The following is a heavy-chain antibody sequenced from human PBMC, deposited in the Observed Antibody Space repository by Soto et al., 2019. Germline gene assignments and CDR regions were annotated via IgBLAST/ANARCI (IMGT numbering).Heavy chain of an antibody. J-gene: IGHJ6*02. V-gene: IGHV4-34*01. CDR3: ARGGAHYDFWSGYYYYYGMDV. CDR1: GGSFSGYY. CDR2: INHSGST. Sequence: QVQLQQWGAGLLKPSETLSLTCAVYGGSFSGYYWSWIRQPPGKGLEWIGEINHSGSTNYNPSLKRRVTISVDTAKNQFSLKLSSVTAADTAVYYCARGGAHYDFWSGYYYYYGMDVWGQGTTVTVSS. D-gene: IGHD3-3*01.